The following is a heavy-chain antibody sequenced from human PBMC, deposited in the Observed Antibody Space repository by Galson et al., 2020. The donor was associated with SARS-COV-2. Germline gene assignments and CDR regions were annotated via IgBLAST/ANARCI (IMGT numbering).Heavy chain of an antibody. CDR1: GYSFTKYW. D-gene: IGHD3-16*01. CDR2: MYPGDSDR. CDR3: AIATGIWVFDI. J-gene: IGHJ3*02. Sequence: GESLKISCKASGYSFTKYWIGWVRQTPGKGLEWIGIMYPGDSDRSYSPSLRSQVTLSADKSISTAYLQWNSLKASDTAIYYCAIATGIWVFDIWGQGTMVTVSS. V-gene: IGHV5-51*01.